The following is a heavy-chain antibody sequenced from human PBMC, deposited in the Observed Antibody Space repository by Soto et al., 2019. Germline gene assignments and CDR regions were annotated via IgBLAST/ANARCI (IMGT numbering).Heavy chain of an antibody. CDR3: KKQKGKSGPYNGMAV. Sequence: PSQTLSLTCAISGDSVSSNSAAWNWIRQSPSRGLEWLGRAYYRSQWYYDSAVSVRSRITVIPDTSKNQFSLQLNSVTPEDTAFFYFKKQKGKSGPYNGMAVWGKGTTVPVSS. V-gene: IGHV6-1*01. CDR1: GDSVSSNSAA. J-gene: IGHJ6*04. D-gene: IGHD1-26*01. CDR2: AYYRSQWYY.